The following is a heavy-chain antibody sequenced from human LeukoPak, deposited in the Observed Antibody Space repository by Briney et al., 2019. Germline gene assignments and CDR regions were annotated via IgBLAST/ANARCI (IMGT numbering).Heavy chain of an antibody. CDR1: GFTFTNFA. CDR2: IRYDGTNQ. J-gene: IGHJ4*02. Sequence: PGGSLRLSCAASGFTFTNFAMHWVRQAPGKGLEWVAFIRYDGTNQDYADSVKGRFTISRDNAKNSVYLQMNSLRAEDTAVYYCARLPVSQRGFDFWGQGSLVTVSS. V-gene: IGHV3-30*02. CDR3: ARLPVSQRGFDF. D-gene: IGHD1-26*01.